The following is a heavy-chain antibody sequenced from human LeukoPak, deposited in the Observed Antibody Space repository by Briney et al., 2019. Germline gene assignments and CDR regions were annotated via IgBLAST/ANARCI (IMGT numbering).Heavy chain of an antibody. D-gene: IGHD2-8*01. CDR2: INSDGSST. J-gene: IGHJ4*02. Sequence: GGSLRLSCAASGFTFSSYWMHWVRQAPGKGLVWVSRINSDGSSTSYADSVKGRFTISRDNAKNTLYLQMNSLRAEDTAVYYCARPVLGDMYDFDYWGQGTLVTVSS. V-gene: IGHV3-74*01. CDR3: ARPVLGDMYDFDY. CDR1: GFTFSSYW.